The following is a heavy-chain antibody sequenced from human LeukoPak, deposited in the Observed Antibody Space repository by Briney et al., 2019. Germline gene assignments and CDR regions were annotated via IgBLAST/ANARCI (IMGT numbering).Heavy chain of an antibody. CDR2: IFYSGNT. V-gene: IGHV4-39*01. D-gene: IGHD5-18*01. Sequence: SETLSLTCTVSGGSISSSSYYWGWIRQPPGKGLEWIGSIFYSGNTYYNPSLKSRVTISVDTSKNQFSLKLSSVTAADTAVYYCARQGNSWPHYYVDVWGKGTTVTVSS. J-gene: IGHJ6*03. CDR1: GGSISSSSYY. CDR3: ARQGNSWPHYYVDV.